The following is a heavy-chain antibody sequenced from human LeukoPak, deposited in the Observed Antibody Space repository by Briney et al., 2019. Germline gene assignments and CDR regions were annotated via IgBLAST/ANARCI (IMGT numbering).Heavy chain of an antibody. CDR1: GGSISSVGYY. V-gene: IGHV4-31*03. CDR3: ARMTLNYDSSGHPADAFDI. J-gene: IGHJ3*02. Sequence: SETLSLTCTVSGGSISSVGYYWSWIRQHPGKGLEWIGYIYYSGSTYYNPSLKSRVTISVDTSKNQFSLKLSSVTAADTAVYYRARMTLNYDSSGHPADAFDIWGQGTMVTVSS. D-gene: IGHD3-22*01. CDR2: IYYSGST.